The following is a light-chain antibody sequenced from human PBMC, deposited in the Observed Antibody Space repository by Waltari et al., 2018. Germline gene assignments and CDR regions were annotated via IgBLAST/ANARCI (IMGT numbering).Light chain of an antibody. J-gene: IGKJ2*01. CDR3: QQYGGSPNT. CDR2: GAS. Sequence: EIVLTQSPDTLSFSPGERATLSCRPSQSVASPYLAWYQQKPGQSPRLLTHGASSRATGIPDRFSGSGSGTDFTLTITILGPEDFAVYYCQQYGGSPNTFGQGTKLEI. V-gene: IGKV3-20*01. CDR1: QSVASPY.